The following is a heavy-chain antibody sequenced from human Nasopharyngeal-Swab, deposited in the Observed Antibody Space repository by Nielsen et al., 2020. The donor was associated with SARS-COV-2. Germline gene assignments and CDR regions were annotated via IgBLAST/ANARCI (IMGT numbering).Heavy chain of an antibody. CDR3: AKEGLEDGGAFDI. J-gene: IGHJ3*02. V-gene: IGHV3-30*18. CDR2: ISYDGSNK. Sequence: QPPGKGLEWVAVISYDGSNKYYADSVKGRFTISRDNSKNTLYLQMNSLRAEDTAVYYCAKEGLEDGGAFDIWGQGTMVTVSS. D-gene: IGHD3-16*01.